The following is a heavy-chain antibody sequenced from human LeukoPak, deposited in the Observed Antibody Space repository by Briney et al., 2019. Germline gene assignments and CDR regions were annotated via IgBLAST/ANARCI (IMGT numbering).Heavy chain of an antibody. Sequence: PGGSLRLSCAAYGFTFSHYWMHWVRQVPGKGLVWVSHINNDGSSTTYADSVKGRYTISRDNSKNTLYLQMNSLRAEDTAVYYCAKSGYNRFDYWGQGTLVTVSS. CDR2: INNDGSST. D-gene: IGHD5-24*01. J-gene: IGHJ4*02. CDR3: AKSGYNRFDY. CDR1: GFTFSHYW. V-gene: IGHV3-74*01.